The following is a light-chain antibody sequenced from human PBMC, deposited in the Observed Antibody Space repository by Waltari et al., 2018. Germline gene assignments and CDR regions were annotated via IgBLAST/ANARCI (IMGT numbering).Light chain of an antibody. CDR2: EAS. V-gene: IGKV1-33*01. CDR1: EDITNY. CDR3: QQYHDLPT. Sequence: DIQMTQSPSSLSASVGDRVTITCQATEDITNYLNWYQQKPGKAPKLLIHEASNLETGVPSRFSGSGSGTDFTFAISSLQPEDVATYYCQQYHDLPTFGQGTRLEIK. J-gene: IGKJ5*01.